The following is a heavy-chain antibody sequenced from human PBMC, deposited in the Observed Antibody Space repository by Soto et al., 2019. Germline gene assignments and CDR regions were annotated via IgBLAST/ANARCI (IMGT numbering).Heavy chain of an antibody. Sequence: PSETLSLTCAVSGVSLTSGNWWTWVRQSPQRGLEYIGEIFHDGTANYYPSFERRVAMSVATSRNQFSLKLTYVTAADTAVYFCARLVYDTRLNYMYFDFWGPGTLVTVSS. J-gene: IGHJ4*02. CDR3: ARLVYDTRLNYMYFDF. CDR1: GVSLTSGNW. D-gene: IGHD3-10*01. V-gene: IGHV4-4*02. CDR2: IFHDGTA.